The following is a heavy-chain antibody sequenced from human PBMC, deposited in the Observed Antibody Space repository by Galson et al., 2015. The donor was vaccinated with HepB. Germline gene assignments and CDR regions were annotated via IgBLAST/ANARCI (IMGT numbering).Heavy chain of an antibody. CDR2: INPNSGGT. J-gene: IGHJ3*02. D-gene: IGHD3-22*01. CDR1: GSTFTGYY. Sequence: SVKVSCKASGSTFTGYYMHWVRQAPGQGLEWMGWINPNSGGTNYAQKLQGRVTMTRDTSISTAYMELSRLRSDDTAVYYCAREGFYDSSGYYEGAFDIWGQGTMVTVSS. CDR3: AREGFYDSSGYYEGAFDI. V-gene: IGHV1-2*02.